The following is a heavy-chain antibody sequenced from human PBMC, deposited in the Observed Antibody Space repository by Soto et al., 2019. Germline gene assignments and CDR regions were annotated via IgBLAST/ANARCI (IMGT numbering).Heavy chain of an antibody. CDR3: ARSERINWFDP. Sequence: PSETLSLTCTVSGGSISSSSYYWGWIRQPPGKGLEWIGSIYYSGSTYYNPSLKSRVTISVDTSKNQFSLKLSSVTAADTAVYYCARSERINWFDPWGQGTLVT. V-gene: IGHV4-39*01. CDR1: GGSISSSSYY. CDR2: IYYSGST. J-gene: IGHJ5*02.